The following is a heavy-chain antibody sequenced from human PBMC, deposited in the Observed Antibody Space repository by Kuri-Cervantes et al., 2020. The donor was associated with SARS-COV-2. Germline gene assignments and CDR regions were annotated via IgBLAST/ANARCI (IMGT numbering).Heavy chain of an antibody. CDR3: ARASGNDYVWGSYY. CDR1: GFTFSSYG. V-gene: IGHV3-48*01. CDR2: ISSSSSTI. J-gene: IGHJ4*02. Sequence: GESLKISCAASGFTFSSYGMHWVRQAPGKGLEWVSSISSSSSTIYYADSVKGRFTISRDNAKNSLYLQMNSLRAEDTAVYYCARASGNDYVWGSYYWGQGNLVNVSS. D-gene: IGHD3-16*01.